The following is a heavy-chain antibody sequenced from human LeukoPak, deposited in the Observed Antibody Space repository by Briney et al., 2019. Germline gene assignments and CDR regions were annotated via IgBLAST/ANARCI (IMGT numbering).Heavy chain of an antibody. CDR3: ARVTMIRGVVT. V-gene: IGHV4-4*08. D-gene: IGHD3-10*01. J-gene: IGHJ5*02. Sequence: SETLSLTCTVSGGSVSSYYWTWIRLPPGKGLEWLGYIEPSGNTNFSPSLKSRLSISVDTSKNQSSLKVTSVTAADTAVYYCARVTMIRGVVTWGRGTLVTVSS. CDR1: GGSVSSYY. CDR2: IEPSGNT.